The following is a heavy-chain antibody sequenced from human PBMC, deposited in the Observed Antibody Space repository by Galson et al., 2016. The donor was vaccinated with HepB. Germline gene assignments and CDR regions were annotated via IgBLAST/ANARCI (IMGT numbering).Heavy chain of an antibody. V-gene: IGHV1-46*01. J-gene: IGHJ4*02. D-gene: IGHD2-21*01. Sequence: SVKVSCKASGYIFTAHYMHWVRQAPGQGLEWMGIINPSRGSTSYTQKFHGRITMTSDWSTNTVYMELSSLTYEDTAVYFCARAASEIPRVISDSWGQGSLVIVSS. CDR1: GYIFTAHY. CDR3: ARAASEIPRVISDS. CDR2: INPSRGST.